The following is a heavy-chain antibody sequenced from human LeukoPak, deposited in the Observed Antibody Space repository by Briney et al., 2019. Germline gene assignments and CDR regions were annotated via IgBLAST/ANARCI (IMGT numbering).Heavy chain of an antibody. J-gene: IGHJ5*02. CDR1: GFTFSTYW. CDR2: INSDGTTT. CDR3: ACFPVTPYGAP. D-gene: IGHD4-17*01. V-gene: IGHV3-74*01. Sequence: GGSLRLSCAASGFTFSTYWMHWVRQAPGKGLVWVSRINSDGTTTNYADSVKGRFTISRDNAKNTLYLQMNSLRAEDTAVYYCACFPVTPYGAPWGQGTIVTVSS.